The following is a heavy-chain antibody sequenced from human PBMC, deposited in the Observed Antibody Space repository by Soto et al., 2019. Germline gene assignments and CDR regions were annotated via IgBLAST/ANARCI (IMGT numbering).Heavy chain of an antibody. CDR2: ISYDGSNK. J-gene: IGHJ4*02. D-gene: IGHD5-18*01. Sequence: GGSLRLSCAASGFTFSSYGMHWVRQAPGKGLEWVAVISYDGSNKYYADSVKGRFTISRDNSKNTLYLQMSSLRPEDTAVYYCAREYSLAVLAPGYWGQGTLVPVSS. CDR3: AREYSLAVLAPGY. CDR1: GFTFSSYG. V-gene: IGHV3-30*03.